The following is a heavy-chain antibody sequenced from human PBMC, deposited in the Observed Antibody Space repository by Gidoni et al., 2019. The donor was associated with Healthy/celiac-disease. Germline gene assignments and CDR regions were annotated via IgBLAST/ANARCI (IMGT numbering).Heavy chain of an antibody. CDR1: GFPFSSYA. J-gene: IGHJ3*02. Sequence: QVQLVESGGGVVQPGRALRLSCASSGFPFSSYAMHWVRQAPGKGLEWVAVISYDGSNKSYANSVKGRFTISRDNSKNTLYLQMNSLRAEDTAVYYCASKVAIDAFDIWGQGTMVTVSS. CDR2: ISYDGSNK. CDR3: ASKVAIDAFDI. V-gene: IGHV3-30-3*01. D-gene: IGHD5-12*01.